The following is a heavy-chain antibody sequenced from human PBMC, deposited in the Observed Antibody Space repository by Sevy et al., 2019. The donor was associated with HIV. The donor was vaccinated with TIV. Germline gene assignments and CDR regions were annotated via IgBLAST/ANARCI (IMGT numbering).Heavy chain of an antibody. CDR1: GGSISSYF. Sequence: SLTCSVSGGSISSYFWTWVRQSPGKGLEWIGNIYFTGNTDYSPSLTSRVTLSLDTSKSQFSLTLKSVTAADTAIYFCARDSTTRPRVLDYWGQGTLVTVSS. J-gene: IGHJ4*02. CDR2: IYFTGNT. D-gene: IGHD1-1*01. CDR3: ARDSTTRPRVLDY. V-gene: IGHV4-59*01.